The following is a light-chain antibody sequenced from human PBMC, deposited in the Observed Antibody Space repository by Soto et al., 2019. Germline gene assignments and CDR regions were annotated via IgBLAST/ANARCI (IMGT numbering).Light chain of an antibody. CDR3: QQYGSSRWT. CDR2: GAS. J-gene: IGKJ1*01. Sequence: EIVLTQSPGTLSLSPGERATLSCRASQSVSSSYLAWYQQNRGQAPRLLIYGASSRAPGIPDRLGGSGSGTDFTLTISRLEPEDFAVYYCQQYGSSRWTFGQGTKVEIK. CDR1: QSVSSSY. V-gene: IGKV3-20*01.